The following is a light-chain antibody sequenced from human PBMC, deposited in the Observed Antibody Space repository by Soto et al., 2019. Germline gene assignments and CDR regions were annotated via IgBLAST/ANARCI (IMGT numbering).Light chain of an antibody. Sequence: DIQMTQSPSTLSASVGDRVTITCRASQSINTWLAWFQQKPGKAPKLLIYDASSLESGVPSRFSGSGSGTELTLTISSLQPDDFATYYCQQYNSYSWTFGQGTKVDIK. V-gene: IGKV1-5*01. CDR2: DAS. J-gene: IGKJ1*01. CDR3: QQYNSYSWT. CDR1: QSINTW.